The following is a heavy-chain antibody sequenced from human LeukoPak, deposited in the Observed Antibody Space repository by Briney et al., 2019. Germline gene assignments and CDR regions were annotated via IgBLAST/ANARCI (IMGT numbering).Heavy chain of an antibody. CDR3: ARASRHYYGSRGDY. Sequence: GGSLRLSCAASGFTFSSYWMTWVRQAPGKGLEWVANIKQDASEKYYVDSVKGRFTISRDSAKNSLYLQMNSLRAEDTAVYYCARASRHYYGSRGDYWGQGTLVTVSS. D-gene: IGHD3-10*01. CDR1: GFTFSSYW. J-gene: IGHJ4*02. V-gene: IGHV3-7*04. CDR2: IKQDASEK.